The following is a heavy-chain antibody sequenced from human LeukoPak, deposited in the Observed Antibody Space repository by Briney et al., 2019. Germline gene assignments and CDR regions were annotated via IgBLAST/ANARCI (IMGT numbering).Heavy chain of an antibody. J-gene: IGHJ4*02. V-gene: IGHV3-30*02. Sequence: PGGSLRLSCAASGFTFSSYAMHWVRQAPGKGLEWVAFIRYDGSNKYYADSVKGRFTISRDNSKNTLYLQMNSLRAEDTAAYYCAKPHRDIVVVPAAGQYFDYWGQGTLVTVSS. CDR2: IRYDGSNK. CDR3: AKPHRDIVVVPAAGQYFDY. CDR1: GFTFSSYA. D-gene: IGHD2-2*01.